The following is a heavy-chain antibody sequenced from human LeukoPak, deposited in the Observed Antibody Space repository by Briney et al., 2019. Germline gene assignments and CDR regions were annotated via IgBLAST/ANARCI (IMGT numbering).Heavy chain of an antibody. CDR3: ARGRWPAYNFDY. CDR2: IHYSGSA. V-gene: IGHV4-59*08. Sequence: PSETLSLTCTVSNGPTNTYQWTWIRQPPGRGLEWIGNIHYSGSANYNPSLKSRVIISLDTSKNQFSLKLSSVTAADTAVYYCARGRWPAYNFDYWGQGILVTVSS. J-gene: IGHJ4*02. D-gene: IGHD4-23*01. CDR1: NGPTNTYQ.